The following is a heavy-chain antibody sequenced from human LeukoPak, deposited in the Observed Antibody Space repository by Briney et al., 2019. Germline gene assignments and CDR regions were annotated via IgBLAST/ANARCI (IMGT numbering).Heavy chain of an antibody. CDR2: IYYSGIT. CDR1: GGSFSSSTYY. Sequence: PSETLSLTCTVSGGSFSSSTYYWGWIRQPPGSGLEWLGSIYYSGITYYNPSLKSRVTMSVDTSKNQFSLKLSSVTAADTAVYYCARLAGGAAPGAGGIDYWGQGALVTVSS. CDR3: ARLAGGAAPGAGGIDY. J-gene: IGHJ4*02. V-gene: IGHV4-39*01. D-gene: IGHD6-13*01.